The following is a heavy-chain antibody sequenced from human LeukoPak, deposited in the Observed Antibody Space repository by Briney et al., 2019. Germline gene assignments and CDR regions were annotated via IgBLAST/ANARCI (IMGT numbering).Heavy chain of an antibody. D-gene: IGHD3-10*01. CDR2: INTDGSST. Sequence: GGALRLSCAASGFSFSDYLMHGVRQPPGREPLWVARINTDGSSTTYADFVKGRISISRDNAKNTLFLQMNSLRAEDTAVYYCARGMTYWSGSGKFDYWGQGSLVTVSS. CDR1: GFSFSDYL. CDR3: ARGMTYWSGSGKFDY. J-gene: IGHJ4*02. V-gene: IGHV3-74*03.